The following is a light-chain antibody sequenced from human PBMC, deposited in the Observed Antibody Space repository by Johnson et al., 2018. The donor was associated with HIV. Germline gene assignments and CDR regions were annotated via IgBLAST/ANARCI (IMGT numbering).Light chain of an antibody. Sequence: QPVLTQPPSVSAAPGQKVTISCSGSSSNIGNNYVSWYQQLPGRAPKLLIYDNNKRPSVIPDRFSGSKSGTSATLGITGLQTGDEAEYYCGTWDSSLRVGVFGTGTKVTVL. J-gene: IGLJ1*01. CDR2: DNN. CDR1: SSNIGNNY. CDR3: GTWDSSLRVGV. V-gene: IGLV1-51*01.